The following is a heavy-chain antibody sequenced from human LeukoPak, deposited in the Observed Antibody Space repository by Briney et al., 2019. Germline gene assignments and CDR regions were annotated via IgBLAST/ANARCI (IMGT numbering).Heavy chain of an antibody. CDR1: GDSISSGGYY. Sequence: PSQTLSLTCTVSGDSISSGGYYWSWIRQHPGKGLEWIGYIYYSGSTYYNPSLKSRVTISVDTSKNQFSLKLSSVTAADTAVYYCAREVITTTHVDYWGQGTLVTVSS. CDR2: IYYSGST. J-gene: IGHJ4*02. D-gene: IGHD3-22*01. V-gene: IGHV4-31*03. CDR3: AREVITTTHVDY.